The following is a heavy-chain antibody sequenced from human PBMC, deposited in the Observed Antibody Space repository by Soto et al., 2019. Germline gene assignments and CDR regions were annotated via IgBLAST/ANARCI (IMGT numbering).Heavy chain of an antibody. CDR2: IIPIFGTA. CDR1: GGTFSSYA. Sequence: GASVKVSCKASGGTFSSYAISWVRQAPGQGLEWMGGIIPIFGTANYAQKFQGRVTITADKSTSTAYMELSSLRSEDTAVYYCARVNYDFWSGYSDYYYYGMDVWGQGTTVTVSS. V-gene: IGHV1-69*06. D-gene: IGHD3-3*01. CDR3: ARVNYDFWSGYSDYYYYGMDV. J-gene: IGHJ6*02.